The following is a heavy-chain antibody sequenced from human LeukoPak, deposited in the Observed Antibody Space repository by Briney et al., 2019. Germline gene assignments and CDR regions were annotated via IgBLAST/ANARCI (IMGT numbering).Heavy chain of an antibody. Sequence: PSETLSLTCTVSGGSISGYYWSWIWQPPGKGLEWIGYISYSGSTNHNPSLKSRVSISVDTSKNQFSLNLNSVTAADTAVFYCARHGSWWSFDYWGQGTRVTVSS. CDR2: ISYSGST. CDR3: ARHGSWWSFDY. V-gene: IGHV4-59*08. CDR1: GGSISGYY. J-gene: IGHJ4*02. D-gene: IGHD2-15*01.